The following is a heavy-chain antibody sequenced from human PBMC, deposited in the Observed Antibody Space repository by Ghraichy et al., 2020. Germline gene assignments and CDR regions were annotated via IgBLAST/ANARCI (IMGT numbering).Heavy chain of an antibody. D-gene: IGHD3-22*01. CDR3: AKRLESSGRCYFDD. J-gene: IGHJ4*02. CDR2: IHSRADDI. CDR1: GFAFSSYA. Sequence: GGSLRLSCAASGFAFSSYAMSWVRQAPGKGLEWVATIHSRADDICYLDSVKGRFTISRDNSKNTLFVQMNSLRADDTAVYYCAKRLESSGRCYFDDWGQGTLVTVSS. V-gene: IGHV3-23*05.